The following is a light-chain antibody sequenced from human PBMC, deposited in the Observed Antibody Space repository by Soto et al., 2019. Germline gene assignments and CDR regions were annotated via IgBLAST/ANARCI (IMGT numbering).Light chain of an antibody. J-gene: IGLJ2*01. V-gene: IGLV1-44*01. CDR2: SNN. CDR3: AAWDDSLNGRVV. Sequence: QAVVTQPPSASGTPGQRVTISCSGSSSNIGSNTVNWYQQLPGTAPKLLIYSNNQRPSGVPDRFSGSKSGTSASLAISGLQSEDEADYYFAAWDDSLNGRVVFGGGTKLTVL. CDR1: SSNIGSNT.